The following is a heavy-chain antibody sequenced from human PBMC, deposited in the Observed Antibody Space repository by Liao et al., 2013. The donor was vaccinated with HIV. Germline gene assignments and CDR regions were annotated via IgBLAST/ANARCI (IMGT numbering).Heavy chain of an antibody. J-gene: IGHJ3*02. CDR1: GGSISSSSYY. CDR3: ARQTLHLGELSSKFERFHAFDI. CDR2: IYYSGST. V-gene: IGHV4-39*07. D-gene: IGHD3-16*02. Sequence: QLQLQESGPGLVKPSETLSLTCTVSGGSISSSSYYWGWIRQPPGKGLEWIGSIYYSGSTYYNPSLKSRVTISVDTSKNQFSLKLSSVTAADTAVYYCARQTLHLGELSSKFERFHAFDIWGQGTMVTVSS.